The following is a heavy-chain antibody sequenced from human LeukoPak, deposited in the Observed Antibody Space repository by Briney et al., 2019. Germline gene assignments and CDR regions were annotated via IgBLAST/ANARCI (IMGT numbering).Heavy chain of an antibody. CDR2: IKQDGSEK. J-gene: IGHJ4*02. D-gene: IGHD3-22*01. CDR3: AREQPYYYDSSGTALMAEIKYYFDY. Sequence: GGSLRLSCAASGFTFSSYWMRWVRQAPGKGLEWVANIKQDGSEKYYVDSVKGRFTISRDNAKNSLYLQMNSLRAEDTGVYYCAREQPYYYDSSGTALMAEIKYYFDYWGQGTRVIVSS. CDR1: GFTFSSYW. V-gene: IGHV3-7*01.